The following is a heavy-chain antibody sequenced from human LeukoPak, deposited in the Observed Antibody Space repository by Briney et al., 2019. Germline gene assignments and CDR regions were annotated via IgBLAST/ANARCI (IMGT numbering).Heavy chain of an antibody. Sequence: PGGSLRLSCAASGFTFNNYVIHWVRQPPGKGLEWVAFFRYDGNNECYADSVKGRFTFSRDNSKNTLLLQMNSLRAEDTAVYYCASRPTGFDWGPFDYWGQGTLVTVSS. V-gene: IGHV3-30*02. CDR1: GFTFNNYV. J-gene: IGHJ4*02. D-gene: IGHD5-12*01. CDR3: ASRPTGFDWGPFDY. CDR2: FRYDGNNE.